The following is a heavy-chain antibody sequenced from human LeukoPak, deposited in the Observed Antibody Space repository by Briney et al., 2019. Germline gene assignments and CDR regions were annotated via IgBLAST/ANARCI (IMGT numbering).Heavy chain of an antibody. Sequence: GGSLRLSCAASGFTFSSYGMHWVRQAPGKGLVRVSYISSSGSTIYYADSVKGRFTISRDNVKNSWYLHMNSLRAETTAVYYCVREVMATTFDYSGQGALGTVSS. CDR1: GFTFSSYG. V-gene: IGHV3-48*04. D-gene: IGHD5-24*01. CDR2: ISSSGSTI. CDR3: VREVMATTFDY. J-gene: IGHJ4*02.